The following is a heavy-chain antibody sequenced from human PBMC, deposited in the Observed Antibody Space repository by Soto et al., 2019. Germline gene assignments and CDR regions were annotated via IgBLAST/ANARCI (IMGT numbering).Heavy chain of an antibody. CDR1: EFTFSSYA. D-gene: IGHD4-17*01. V-gene: IGHV3-23*01. CDR3: AKDRSYVHHGDYSSYNWFDP. Sequence: HPGGSLRLSCAASEFTFSSYAMSWVRQAPGKGLEWVSAISGSGGSTYYADSVKGRFTISRDNSKNTLYLQMNSLRAEDTAVYYCAKDRSYVHHGDYSSYNWFDPWGQGTLVTVS. J-gene: IGHJ5*02. CDR2: ISGSGGST.